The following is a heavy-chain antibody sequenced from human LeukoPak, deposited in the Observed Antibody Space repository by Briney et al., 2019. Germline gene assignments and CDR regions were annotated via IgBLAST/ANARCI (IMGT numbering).Heavy chain of an antibody. V-gene: IGHV2-5*02. D-gene: IGHD3-22*01. CDR3: AHTPRADYDSSGYLAD. CDR2: IYCDADK. Sequence: ESAPSLATARQTLTLTGTIPGFALSSSLEGVGRIRQPPGKALEWLALIYCDADKRYSPSLKSRLTITKDTSKSQVVLTMTSMDPVDTATYYCAHTPRADYDSSGYLADWGQGTLVTVSS. J-gene: IGHJ4*02. CDR1: GFALSSSLEG.